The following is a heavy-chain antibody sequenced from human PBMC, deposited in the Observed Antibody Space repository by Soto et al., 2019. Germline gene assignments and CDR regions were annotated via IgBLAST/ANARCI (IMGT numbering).Heavy chain of an antibody. D-gene: IGHD3-10*01. V-gene: IGHV3-33*01. CDR3: ARVMVRGWMYYYYYYMDV. J-gene: IGHJ6*03. CDR1: GFTFSSYG. CDR2: IWYDGSNK. Sequence: GGSLRLSCAASGFTFSSYGMHWVRQAPGKGLEWVAVIWYDGSNKYYADSVKGRFTISRDNSKNTLYLQMNSLRAEDTAVYYCARVMVRGWMYYYYYYMDVWGKGTTVTVSS.